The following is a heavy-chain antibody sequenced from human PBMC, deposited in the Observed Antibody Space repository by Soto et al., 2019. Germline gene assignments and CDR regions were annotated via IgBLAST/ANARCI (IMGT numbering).Heavy chain of an antibody. CDR2: INPDNGNT. CDR3: AIDILSVGPRANDAFDV. CDR1: GFTFGDNL. V-gene: IGHV1-3*01. D-gene: IGHD2-8*02. J-gene: IGHJ3*01. Sequence: QVQLVQSGAEVRKPGASVNISCWASGFTFGDNLINWVRQAPGQSLEWMGWINPDNGNTRYSQTFHGRVTISRNSSASIAYVEVPDLTSEATAVYYCAIDILSVGPRANDAFDVWGQGTMVTVSS.